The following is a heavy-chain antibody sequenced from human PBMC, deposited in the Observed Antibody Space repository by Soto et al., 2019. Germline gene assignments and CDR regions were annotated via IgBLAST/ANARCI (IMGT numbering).Heavy chain of an antibody. CDR1: GYTFTNND. Sequence: GASVKVSCKASGYTFTNNDVSWVRQATGQGLEGMGWMNPGSGDTGYAQKFQGRVTMTRDISTATAYMEQSSLKSEDTAIYYCERMASIRSLNWFDPWGQGPLVTVSS. V-gene: IGHV1-8*01. J-gene: IGHJ5*02. CDR2: MNPGSGDT. D-gene: IGHD3-16*02. CDR3: ERMASIRSLNWFDP.